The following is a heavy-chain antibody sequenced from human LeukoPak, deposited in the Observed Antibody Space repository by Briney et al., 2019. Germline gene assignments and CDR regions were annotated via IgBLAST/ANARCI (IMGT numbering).Heavy chain of an antibody. CDR2: ISSSGSTI. CDR3: AELGITMIGGI. J-gene: IGHJ6*04. V-gene: IGHV3-48*04. CDR1: GFTFSSYW. D-gene: IGHD3-10*02. Sequence: GGSLRLSCAASGFTFSSYWMSWVRQAPGKGLEWVSYISSSGSTIYYADSVKGRFTISRDNAKNSLYLQMNSLRAEDTAVYYCAELGITMIGGIWGKGTTVTISS.